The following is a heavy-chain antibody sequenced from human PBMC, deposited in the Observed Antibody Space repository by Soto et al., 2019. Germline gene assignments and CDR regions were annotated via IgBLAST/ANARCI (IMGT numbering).Heavy chain of an antibody. Sequence: QVQLVQSGAEVKKPGSSVKDSCKASGDTFSSYAIRWVRQAPGQGLEWIGWVIPLVGRANYAQKFQSRVPITAEEFTSTAYMELSSLRSEDTAVYYCASAGILWWLPDYWGQGTLVTVSS. D-gene: IGHD2-21*01. J-gene: IGHJ4*02. CDR3: ASAGILWWLPDY. V-gene: IGHV1-69*13. CDR1: GDTFSSYA. CDR2: VIPLVGRA.